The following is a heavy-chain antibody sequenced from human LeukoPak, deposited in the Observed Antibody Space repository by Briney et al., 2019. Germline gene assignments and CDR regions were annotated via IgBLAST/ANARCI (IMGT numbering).Heavy chain of an antibody. CDR1: GFTFSSFW. CDR2: IREDGSDK. V-gene: IGHV3-7*01. J-gene: IGHJ4*02. D-gene: IGHD6-19*01. CDR3: ARGIWIPAVAVSAADY. Sequence: GGSLRLSCAASGFTFSSFWMNWVRQAPGKGLEWLANIREDGSDKYYVDSVKGRFTISRDNAKNSLYLQMNSLRAEDSAVYYCARGIWIPAVAVSAADYWGQGTLVTVSS.